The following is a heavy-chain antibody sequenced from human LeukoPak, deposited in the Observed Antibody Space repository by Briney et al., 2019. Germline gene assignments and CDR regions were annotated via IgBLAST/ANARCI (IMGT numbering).Heavy chain of an antibody. J-gene: IGHJ3*02. V-gene: IGHV4-59*01. CDR1: GGSISSYY. CDR2: IYYRGST. Sequence: SETLSLTCTVSGGSISSYYWTWIRQPPGKGLEWIGDIYYRGSTNYNPSLKSRVTISVDTSKNQFSLKLSSVTAADTAVYYCACLTTADAFDIWGQGTMVTVSS. D-gene: IGHD3-22*01. CDR3: ACLTTADAFDI.